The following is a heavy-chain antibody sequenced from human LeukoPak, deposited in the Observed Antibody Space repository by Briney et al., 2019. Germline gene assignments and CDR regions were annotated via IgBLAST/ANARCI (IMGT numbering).Heavy chain of an antibody. V-gene: IGHV4-59*08. D-gene: IGHD6-19*01. CDR2: IYYSGST. J-gene: IGHJ6*03. Sequence: PSETLSLTCTVSGGSISSYYWSWIRQPPGKGLEWIGYIYYSGSTYYNPSLKSRVTISVDTSKNQFSLKLSSVTAADTAVYYCARVPYSSGWYAYYYYYMDVWGKGTTVTISS. CDR1: GGSISSYY. CDR3: ARVPYSSGWYAYYYYYMDV.